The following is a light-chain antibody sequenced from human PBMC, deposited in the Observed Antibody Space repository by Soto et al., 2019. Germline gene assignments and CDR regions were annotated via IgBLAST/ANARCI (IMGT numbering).Light chain of an antibody. V-gene: IGKV3-20*01. CDR3: QQYGSSPRT. CDR1: QSVSSSY. Sequence: EIVLTQSPGTLSLSPGERATLSCRASQSVSSSYLAWYQQKPGQAPRLLIYDASSRATGIPDRFSGSGSGTDFTITISRLEPEDFAMYYCQQYGSSPRTFGQGTELEIK. CDR2: DAS. J-gene: IGKJ2*01.